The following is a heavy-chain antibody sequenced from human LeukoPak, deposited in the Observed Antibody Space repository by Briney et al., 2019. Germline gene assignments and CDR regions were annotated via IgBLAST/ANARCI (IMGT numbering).Heavy chain of an antibody. Sequence: PGGSLRLSCAASGFIFSSYSMNWVRQAPGKGLEWVSYISSSGNTIYYADSVKGRFTISRDNAKNSLYLQMDSLRDEDTAVCYCAIRTGYYGSGSPHGMDVWGQRTTHTVSS. V-gene: IGHV3-48*02. J-gene: IGHJ6*02. D-gene: IGHD3-10*01. CDR2: ISSSGNTI. CDR3: AIRTGYYGSGSPHGMDV. CDR1: GFIFSSYS.